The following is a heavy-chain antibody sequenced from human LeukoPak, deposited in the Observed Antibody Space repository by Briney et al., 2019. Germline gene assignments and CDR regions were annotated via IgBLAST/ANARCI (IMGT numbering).Heavy chain of an antibody. D-gene: IGHD1-26*01. Sequence: GGSLRLSCAASGFTFSSYWMSWVRQAPGKGLEWVANIKQDGSEKYYVDSVKGRFTISRDNAKNSLYLQMDSLGPEDTAVYYCARDPYSGLYGNDYYYYMDVWGKGTTVTISS. CDR1: GFTFSSYW. J-gene: IGHJ6*03. CDR2: IKQDGSEK. V-gene: IGHV3-7*01. CDR3: ARDPYSGLYGNDYYYYMDV.